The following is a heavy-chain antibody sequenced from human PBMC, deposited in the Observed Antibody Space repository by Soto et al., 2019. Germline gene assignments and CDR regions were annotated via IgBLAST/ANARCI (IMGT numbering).Heavy chain of an antibody. Sequence: EVQLLESGGGLVQPGGSLRLSCSASGFTFSNYAMSWVRQAPGKGLQWISGFTAGGDTTYYSDSVKGRFIISRDNSKDTLFLQMYSLSDGDTAIFYCARVPPTVHAVTEVYFDDWGQGTLVSVSS. D-gene: IGHD2-21*02. CDR3: ARVPPTVHAVTEVYFDD. J-gene: IGHJ4*02. CDR2: FTAGGDTT. CDR1: GFTFSNYA. V-gene: IGHV3-23*01.